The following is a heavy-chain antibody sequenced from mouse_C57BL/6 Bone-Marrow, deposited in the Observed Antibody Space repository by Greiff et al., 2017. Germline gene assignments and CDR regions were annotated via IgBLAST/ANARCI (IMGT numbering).Heavy chain of an antibody. J-gene: IGHJ2*01. Sequence: QVQLQQPGTELVKPGASVKLSCKASGYTFTSYWMHWVKQRPGQGLEWIGNINPSNGGTNYNEKLKSKATLTVDKSSSTAYMQLSSLTSEDSAVYYCARWTVVGYYFDDWGQGTTLTVSS. D-gene: IGHD1-1*01. CDR3: ARWTVVGYYFDD. V-gene: IGHV1-53*01. CDR2: INPSNGGT. CDR1: GYTFTSYW.